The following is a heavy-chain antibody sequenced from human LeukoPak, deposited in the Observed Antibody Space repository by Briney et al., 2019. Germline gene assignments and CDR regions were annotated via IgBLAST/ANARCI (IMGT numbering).Heavy chain of an antibody. CDR1: GGSISSTSYY. V-gene: IGHV4-31*03. CDR2: IYYSGST. Sequence: KPSETLSLTCTVSGGSISSTSYYWGWIRQPPGKGLEWIGYIYYSGSTYYNPSLKSRVTISVDTSKNQFSLKLSSVTAADTAVYYCARSEPDGFDYWGQGTLVTVSS. CDR3: ARSEPDGFDY. J-gene: IGHJ4*02.